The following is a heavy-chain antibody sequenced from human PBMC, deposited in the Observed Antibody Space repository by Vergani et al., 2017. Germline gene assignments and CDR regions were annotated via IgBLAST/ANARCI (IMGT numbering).Heavy chain of an antibody. CDR3: AGDWKSGYESGYDGMDV. CDR2: SHSCPFPP. D-gene: IGHD5-12*01. J-gene: IGHJ6*02. Sequence: PLSSVKVSCKASGYTFTSYALHWVRQAPGPRLEWMGWSHSCPFPPPYSQKLQGRVTITRDTSASTAYMELSSLRSEDTAVYYCAGDWKSGYESGYDGMDVWGQGTTVTVSS. CDR1: GYTFTSYA. V-gene: IGHV1-3*01.